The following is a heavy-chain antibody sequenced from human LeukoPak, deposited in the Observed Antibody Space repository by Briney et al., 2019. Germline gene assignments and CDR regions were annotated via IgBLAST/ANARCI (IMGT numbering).Heavy chain of an antibody. J-gene: IGHJ4*02. V-gene: IGHV5-51*01. CDR3: ARRDYGGHAAYFDY. D-gene: IGHD4-23*01. CDR2: INLRDSET. CDR1: GYTITSNW. Sequence: GESLKISCKGSGYTITSNWLGWVRQMPGKGLEWMGIINLRDSETVYSPSFQGQVTMSVDKSISTAYLQWSSLKASDTAMYYCARRDYGGHAAYFDYWGQGTLVTVSS.